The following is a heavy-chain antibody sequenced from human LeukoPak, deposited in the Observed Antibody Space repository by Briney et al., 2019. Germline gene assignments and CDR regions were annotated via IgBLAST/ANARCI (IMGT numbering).Heavy chain of an antibody. V-gene: IGHV3-48*01. D-gene: IGHD3-10*01. J-gene: IGHJ4*02. CDR2: IGSTSI. CDR3: ARDGPPPGAGDFDY. Sequence: PGGSLRLSCAASGFSTSTYSMGWVRQAPGKGLEWVSYIGSTSIYADSVKGRFTISRDNAKNSLYLQMNSLRAEDTAVYYCARDGPPPGAGDFDYWGQGTPVTVSS. CDR1: GFSTSTYS.